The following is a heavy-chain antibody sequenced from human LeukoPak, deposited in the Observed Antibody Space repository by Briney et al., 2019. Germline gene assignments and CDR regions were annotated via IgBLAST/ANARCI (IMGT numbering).Heavy chain of an antibody. Sequence: PSETLSLTCTVSGGSISSYYWSWIRQPPGKGLEWIGYIHYSGSTNYNPSLKSRVTISVGTSKNQFSLKLSSVTAADTAVYYCARFRGSSVPYYYYGMDVWGQGTTVTVSS. V-gene: IGHV4-59*12. CDR3: ARFRGSSVPYYYYGMDV. D-gene: IGHD6-19*01. CDR2: IHYSGST. CDR1: GGSISSYY. J-gene: IGHJ6*02.